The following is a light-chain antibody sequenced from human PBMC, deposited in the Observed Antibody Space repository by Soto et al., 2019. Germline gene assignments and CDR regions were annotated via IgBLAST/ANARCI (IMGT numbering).Light chain of an antibody. V-gene: IGKV1-5*03. CDR3: HQYNNYPYT. J-gene: IGKJ2*01. CDR2: KAS. CDR1: QGILSW. Sequence: DIQMTQSPSTLSASVGDRVTITCRASQGILSWLAWYQQKPGKVPNLLIYKASYLESGVPSRFSGSGSGTEFTLTSISLQPDVFATHYCHQYNNYPYTFGQGTKLEIK.